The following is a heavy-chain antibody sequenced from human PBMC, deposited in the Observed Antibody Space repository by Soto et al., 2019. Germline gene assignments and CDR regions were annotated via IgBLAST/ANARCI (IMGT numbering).Heavy chain of an antibody. CDR2: IDPKYGGT. J-gene: IGHJ4*02. D-gene: IGHD3-10*01. CDR1: GYSISAYY. Sequence: QVQLVQSGTEVKKPGASVKVSCQASGYSISAYYIHWVRQAPGQGLEWMGWIDPKYGGTVSAQKFQGRLTMTRDTSISTVYMDLSGLTSDDTALYYCGRDDYGIFPYWGQGSLVTVSS. V-gene: IGHV1-2*02. CDR3: GRDDYGIFPY.